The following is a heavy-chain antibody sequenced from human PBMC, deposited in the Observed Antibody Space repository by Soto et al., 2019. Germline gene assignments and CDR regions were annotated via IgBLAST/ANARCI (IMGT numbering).Heavy chain of an antibody. V-gene: IGHV4-30-2*01. Sequence: SETLSLTCTVSGASITFGGYSWSWVRQTPGKGLEWIGYINHLETTFYNPSFESRLTLSIDRAKNQFSLKLHSMSAADRAVYFCARGGGSDSFDYWGQGILVTVSS. J-gene: IGHJ4*02. D-gene: IGHD1-26*01. CDR1: GASITFGGYS. CDR2: INHLETT. CDR3: ARGGGSDSFDY.